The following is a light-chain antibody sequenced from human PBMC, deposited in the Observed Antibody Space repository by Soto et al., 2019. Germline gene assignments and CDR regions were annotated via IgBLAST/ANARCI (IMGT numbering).Light chain of an antibody. CDR3: QQYGGSPRVS. CDR1: QTVSDNY. CDR2: GAS. J-gene: IGKJ4*01. Sequence: EIVLTQSPGALSLSPGERATLSCRASQTVSDNYLAWYQQKPGQAPRLLIYGASTRATGIPDRFSGSGSGTDFTLTISRLEPEDLGVYYCQQYGGSPRVSFGGGTKVEIK. V-gene: IGKV3-20*01.